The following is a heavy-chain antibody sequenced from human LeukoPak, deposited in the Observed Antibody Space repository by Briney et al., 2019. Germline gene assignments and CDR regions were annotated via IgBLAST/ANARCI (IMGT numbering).Heavy chain of an antibody. CDR1: GFTFISYT. D-gene: IGHD6-19*01. CDR2: ISSSSSTI. Sequence: GGSLRLSCAASGFTFISYTMHWVRQAPGKGLESVSYISSSSSTICYADSVKGRFTVSRDNAKNSLYLQMNSLRDEDTAVYYCARDRYSSGWYYFELWGQGTLVTVSS. J-gene: IGHJ4*02. CDR3: ARDRYSSGWYYFEL. V-gene: IGHV3-48*02.